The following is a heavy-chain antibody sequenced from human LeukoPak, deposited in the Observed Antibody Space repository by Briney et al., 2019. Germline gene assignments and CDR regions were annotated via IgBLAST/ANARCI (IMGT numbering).Heavy chain of an antibody. Sequence: SETLSLTCTVSGGSISSYYWSWIRQPAGKGLEWIGRIYTSGSTNYSPSLKSRVTMSVDTSKNQFSLKLSSVTAADTAVYYCARDLEGGIKPYYYYYYMDVWGKGTTVTVSS. D-gene: IGHD1-1*01. CDR3: ARDLEGGIKPYYYYYYMDV. CDR1: GGSISSYY. V-gene: IGHV4-4*07. CDR2: IYTSGST. J-gene: IGHJ6*03.